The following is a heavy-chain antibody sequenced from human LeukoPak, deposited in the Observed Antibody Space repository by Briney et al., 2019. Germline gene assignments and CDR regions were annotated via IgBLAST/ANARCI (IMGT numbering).Heavy chain of an antibody. V-gene: IGHV3-21*01. CDR1: GFTFSSYS. CDR3: ARTRDNYYYMDV. CDR2: ISSSSTYI. D-gene: IGHD2-2*01. J-gene: IGHJ6*03. Sequence: GGSLRLSCAASGFTFSSYSMNWVRQAPGKGLEWVSSISSSSTYIYYTDSLKGRFTISRDNAKNSLYLQMNSLRAEDTALYYCARTRDNYYYMDVWGKGTTVTVSS.